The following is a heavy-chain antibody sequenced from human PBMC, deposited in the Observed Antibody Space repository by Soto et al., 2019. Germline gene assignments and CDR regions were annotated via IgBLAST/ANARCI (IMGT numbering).Heavy chain of an antibody. CDR3: VRDGTKTLRDWFDP. Sequence: PSETLSLTCTVSGASVSGFYWSWIRKSAGKGLEWIGRIYATGTTDYNPSLKSRVMMSVDTSKKQFSLKLRSVTAADTAVYYCVRDGTKTLRDWFDPWGQGISVTVSS. D-gene: IGHD1-1*01. V-gene: IGHV4-4*07. CDR1: GASVSGFY. J-gene: IGHJ5*02. CDR2: IYATGTT.